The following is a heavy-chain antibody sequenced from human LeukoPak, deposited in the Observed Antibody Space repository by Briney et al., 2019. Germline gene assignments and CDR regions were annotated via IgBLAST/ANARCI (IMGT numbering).Heavy chain of an antibody. CDR3: ARDYSPEYNSSAGYFQL. V-gene: IGHV3-74*01. J-gene: IGHJ1*01. Sequence: PGGSLRLSCAASGFTFSNYWMHWVRQAPGKGLVWVSRINSDGSSANYADSVKGRFTISRDNSKNTLYLQMNSLRAEDTAVYYCARDYSPEYNSSAGYFQLWGQGTLVTVSS. CDR1: GFTFSNYW. CDR2: INSDGSSA. D-gene: IGHD6-6*01.